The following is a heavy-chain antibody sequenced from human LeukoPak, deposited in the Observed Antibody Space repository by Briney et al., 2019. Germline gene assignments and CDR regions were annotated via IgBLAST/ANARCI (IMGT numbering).Heavy chain of an antibody. V-gene: IGHV1-69*13. J-gene: IGHJ4*02. Sequence: GASVKVSCKASGGTLISYAVSWVRQAPGQGLEWMGGIIPVFGATNYAQKFQGRVTITADESKRTAYMELGSLRSDDTAVYYCARRYFDYWGQGTLVTVSS. CDR2: IIPVFGAT. CDR3: ARRYFDY. CDR1: GGTLISYA.